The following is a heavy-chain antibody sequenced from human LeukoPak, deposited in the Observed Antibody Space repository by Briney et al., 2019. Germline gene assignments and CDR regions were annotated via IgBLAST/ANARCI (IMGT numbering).Heavy chain of an antibody. J-gene: IGHJ5*02. Sequence: PGGSLRLSCAASGFTFDDYAMHWVQQAPGKSLEWVSGISWNSGSIGYADSVKGRFTISRDNAKNSLYLQMNSLKTEDTAVYYCTTDRNLGIAALRWWFDPWGQGTLVTVSS. CDR2: ISWNSGSI. CDR3: TTDRNLGIAALRWWFDP. V-gene: IGHV3-9*01. CDR1: GFTFDDYA. D-gene: IGHD6-13*01.